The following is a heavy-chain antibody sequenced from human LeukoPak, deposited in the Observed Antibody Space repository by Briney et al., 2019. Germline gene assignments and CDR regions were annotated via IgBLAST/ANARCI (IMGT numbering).Heavy chain of an antibody. D-gene: IGHD3-10*01. CDR2: ISSSGSTL. Sequence: PGGSLRLSCAASGFTFSDYYMSWIRQAPGKGLEWVSYISSSGSTLYYADSVKGRFTISRDNAKNSLYLQMNNLRVEDTAVYYCARLLAGSGSYYLDSWGEGTLVTVSS. V-gene: IGHV3-11*04. CDR1: GFTFSDYY. CDR3: ARLLAGSGSYYLDS. J-gene: IGHJ4*02.